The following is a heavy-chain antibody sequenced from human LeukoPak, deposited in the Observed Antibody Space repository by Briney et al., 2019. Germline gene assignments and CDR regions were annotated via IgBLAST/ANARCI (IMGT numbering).Heavy chain of an antibody. J-gene: IGHJ5*02. CDR3: AREEDIVGSNWFDP. CDR1: GFTVSSNY. V-gene: IGHV3-21*01. Sequence: GGSLRLSCAASGFTVSSNYMSWVRQAPGKGLEWVSSISSSSSYIYYADSLKGRFTISRDNAKNSLYLQMNSLRAEDTAVYYCAREEDIVGSNWFDPWGQGILVTVSS. CDR2: ISSSSSYI. D-gene: IGHD2-15*01.